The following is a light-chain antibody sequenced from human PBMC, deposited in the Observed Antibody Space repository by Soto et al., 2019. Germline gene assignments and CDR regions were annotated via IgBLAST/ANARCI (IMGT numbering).Light chain of an antibody. V-gene: IGLV2-14*01. Sequence: HCVLRHPASVPWSPGREIAISCTGTSNDVGGYNFVSWYQQHPGKAPKLMISEVRNRPSGVSNRFSGSKSGNTASLTISGLHAEDEADYYCISYTGSSTLYVFGTGTKVTVL. CDR2: EVR. CDR3: ISYTGSSTLYV. CDR1: SNDVGGYNF. J-gene: IGLJ1*01.